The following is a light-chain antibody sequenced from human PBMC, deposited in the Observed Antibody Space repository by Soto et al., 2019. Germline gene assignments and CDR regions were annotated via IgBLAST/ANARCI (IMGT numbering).Light chain of an antibody. CDR3: QSLGTGIQV. V-gene: IGLV4-69*01. CDR1: SGYSTYA. J-gene: IGLJ3*02. CDR2: INYDGTH. Sequence: QSVLTQSPSASASLGASVKLTCTLSSGYSTYANAWHQQQSEKGPRFLMKINYDGTHSKGDGFFDRFSGSSSGAERHLTISSLQSEDEADYYCQSLGTGIQVFGGGTKLTVL.